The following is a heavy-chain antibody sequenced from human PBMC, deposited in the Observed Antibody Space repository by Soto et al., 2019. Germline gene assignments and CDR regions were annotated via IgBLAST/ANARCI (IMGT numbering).Heavy chain of an antibody. D-gene: IGHD2-21*01. CDR3: ARVAYVDESFDY. J-gene: IGHJ4*02. CDR1: GFTFSSYW. CDR2: TKPDGSEK. Sequence: SLRLSCAASGFTFSSYWMTWVRQAPGKGLEWVANTKPDGSEKNYVGSVKGRFTISRDNAKNSLFLQMDSLGAEDTAVYYCARVAYVDESFDYWGQGTLVTVSS. V-gene: IGHV3-7*01.